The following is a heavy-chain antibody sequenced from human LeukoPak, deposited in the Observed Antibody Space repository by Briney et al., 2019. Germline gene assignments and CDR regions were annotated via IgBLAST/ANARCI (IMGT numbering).Heavy chain of an antibody. Sequence: KSSETLSLTCTVSGGSISSGSYYWSWIRQPPGKGLEWIGEINHSGSTNYNPSLKSRVTISVDTSKNQFSLKLSYVTAADTAVYYCARGRRYYYYYMDVWGKGTAVTVSS. CDR1: GGSISSGSYY. V-gene: IGHV4-39*07. CDR2: INHSGST. CDR3: ARGRRYYYYYMDV. J-gene: IGHJ6*03.